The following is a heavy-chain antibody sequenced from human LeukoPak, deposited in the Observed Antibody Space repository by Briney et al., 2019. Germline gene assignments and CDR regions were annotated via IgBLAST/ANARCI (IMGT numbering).Heavy chain of an antibody. Sequence: GASVKVSCKASGYTFISYGISWVRQAPGRGLEWMGWISAYNGNTNYAQKLQGRVTMTTDTSTSTAYMELRSLRSDGTAVYYCARAPDYYYDSSGPHFDYWGQGTLVTVSS. V-gene: IGHV1-18*01. J-gene: IGHJ4*02. CDR1: GYTFISYG. CDR3: ARAPDYYYDSSGPHFDY. CDR2: ISAYNGNT. D-gene: IGHD3-22*01.